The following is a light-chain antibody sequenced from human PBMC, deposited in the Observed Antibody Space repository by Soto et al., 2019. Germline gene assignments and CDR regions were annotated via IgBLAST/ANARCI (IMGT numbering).Light chain of an antibody. V-gene: IGKV3D-15*01. CDR1: QSISSD. J-gene: IGKJ4*01. CDR3: QQYNNWPPLT. Sequence: EILMTQSPATLSVSPGERVTLSCRASQSISSDLAWYQQKPGQAPSLLIYGESTRATGTPARFSGSGSGTEFTLTISSLQSEDFAVYYCQQYNNWPPLTFGGGTKVEIK. CDR2: GES.